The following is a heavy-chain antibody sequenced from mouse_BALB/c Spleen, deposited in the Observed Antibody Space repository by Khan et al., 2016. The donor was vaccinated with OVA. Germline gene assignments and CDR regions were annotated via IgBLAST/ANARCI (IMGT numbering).Heavy chain of an antibody. CDR3: ARGNYYGYYFDY. Sequence: VTLMESGPGLVKPSQSLSLTCTVTGYSITSGYAWNWIRQFPGNKLEWMGYISYSGVTSYTPSPNSRISITRDTSKNQFFLQLNSVTTEDTATYYCARGNYYGYYFDYWGQGTTLTVSS. CDR2: ISYSGVT. V-gene: IGHV3-2*02. J-gene: IGHJ2*01. D-gene: IGHD1-1*01. CDR1: GYSITSGYA.